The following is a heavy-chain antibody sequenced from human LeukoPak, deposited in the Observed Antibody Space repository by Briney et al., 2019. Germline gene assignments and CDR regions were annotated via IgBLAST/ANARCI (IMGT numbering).Heavy chain of an antibody. CDR2: ISYDGSNK. CDR1: GFTFSSYA. CDR3: ARGPRITGTDY. D-gene: IGHD3-3*01. J-gene: IGHJ4*02. Sequence: GRSLRLSCAASGFTFSSYAMHWVRQAPGKRLEWVAVISYDGSNKYYADSVKGRFTISRDNSKNTLYLQMNSLRAEDTAVYYCARGPRITGTDYWGQGTLVTVSS. V-gene: IGHV3-30-3*01.